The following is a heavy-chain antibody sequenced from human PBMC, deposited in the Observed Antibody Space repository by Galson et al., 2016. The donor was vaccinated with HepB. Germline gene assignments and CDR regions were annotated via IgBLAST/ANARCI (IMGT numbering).Heavy chain of an antibody. CDR1: RFTFINSW. Sequence: SLRLSCAASRFTFINSWMSWVRQAPGKGLKWVANIKQDGSEKYYVDSVKGRFTISRDNAKNSLFLQMNGLRAEDTAVYYCARALSSSGWTCWYFDLWGRGTLVTVSS. D-gene: IGHD6-19*01. CDR3: ARALSSSGWTCWYFDL. J-gene: IGHJ2*01. V-gene: IGHV3-7*03. CDR2: IKQDGSEK.